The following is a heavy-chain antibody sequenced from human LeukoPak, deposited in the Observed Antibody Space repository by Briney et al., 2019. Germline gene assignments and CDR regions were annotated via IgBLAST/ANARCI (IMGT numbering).Heavy chain of an antibody. CDR1: GGSISSYY. CDR2: IYYSGST. J-gene: IGHJ4*02. Sequence: SETLSLTCTVSGGSISSYYWSWIRQPPGKGLEWIGTIYYSGSTYYSPSLKSRVTISVDTSKNQFSLKLSSVTAADTAVYYCARFGYYDFWSGPLWGQGTLVTVSS. D-gene: IGHD3-3*01. V-gene: IGHV4-59*04. CDR3: ARFGYYDFWSGPL.